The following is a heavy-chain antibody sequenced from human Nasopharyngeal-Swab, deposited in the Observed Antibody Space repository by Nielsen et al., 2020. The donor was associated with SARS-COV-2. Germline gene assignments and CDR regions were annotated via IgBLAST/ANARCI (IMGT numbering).Heavy chain of an antibody. D-gene: IGHD5-12*01. CDR1: GYSFTSYW. CDR2: IYPRYSDT. CDR3: VRPEGVATSFKYYFQYGMDV. Sequence: GESLKISCKGSGYSFTSYWIAWVRQMPGKGLEWMGIIYPRYSDTRYRPSFQGQVTISADKSISTDYLQWSSLKASDTAMYYCVRPEGVATSFKYYFQYGMDVWGQGTMVTVPS. V-gene: IGHV5-51*01. J-gene: IGHJ6*02.